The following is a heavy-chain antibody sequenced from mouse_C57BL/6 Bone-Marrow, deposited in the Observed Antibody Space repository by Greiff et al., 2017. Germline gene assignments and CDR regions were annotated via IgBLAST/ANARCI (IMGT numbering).Heavy chain of an antibody. CDR2: ISDGGSYT. J-gene: IGHJ3*01. CDR1: GFTFSSYA. V-gene: IGHV5-4*01. CDR3: ARDGKEDGIAY. D-gene: IGHD2-1*01. Sequence: EVQRVESGGGLVKPGGSLKLSCAASGFTFSSYAMSWVRQTPEKRLEWVATISDGGSYTYYPDNVKGRFTISRDNAKNNLYLQMSHLKSEDTAMYCCARDGKEDGIAYWGQGTLVTVSA.